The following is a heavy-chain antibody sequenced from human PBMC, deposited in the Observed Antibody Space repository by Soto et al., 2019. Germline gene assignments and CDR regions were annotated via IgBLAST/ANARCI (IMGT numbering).Heavy chain of an antibody. CDR1: GFIFSNAW. CDR3: TTRTPDWNYGPDGFDI. CDR2: IKSKTDGGTI. Sequence: PGGSLRLSCAASGFIFSNAWMSWVRQAPGKGLEWVGRIKSKTDGGTIDYAAPVKGRFTISRDDSKNTLYLQMNSLKTEDTAVYYCTTRTPDWNYGPDGFDIWGQGTMVTVSS. V-gene: IGHV3-15*01. J-gene: IGHJ3*02. D-gene: IGHD1-7*01.